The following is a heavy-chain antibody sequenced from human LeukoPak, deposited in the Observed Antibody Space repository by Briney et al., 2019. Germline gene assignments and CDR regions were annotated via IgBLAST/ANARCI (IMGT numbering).Heavy chain of an antibody. CDR2: IYYSGST. D-gene: IGHD1-26*01. CDR1: GGSISSSSYY. Sequence: SETLSLTCTVSGGSISSSSYYWGWIRQPPGKGLEWIGSIYYSGSTYYNPSLKSRVTISVDTSKNQFSLKLSSVTAADTAVYYCARHGGSPAACNCFQHWGQGTLVTVSS. J-gene: IGHJ1*01. CDR3: ARHGGSPAACNCFQH. V-gene: IGHV4-39*01.